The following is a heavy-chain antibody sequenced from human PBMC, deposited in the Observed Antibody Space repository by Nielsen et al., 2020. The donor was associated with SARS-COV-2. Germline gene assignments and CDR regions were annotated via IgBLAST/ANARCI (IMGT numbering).Heavy chain of an antibody. D-gene: IGHD4-17*01. CDR3: ARARGAYGDYYYYYYTDV. V-gene: IGHV6-1*01. CDR2: TYYRSKWYN. Sequence: QTLSLTLAISGDSVSRSSAAWNWIRQSPSRGLDWLGRTYYRSKWYNDYAVSVKSRITINPDTSNNQFSLHLNSVTPEDTAVYYCARARGAYGDYYYYYYTDVWGKGTTVTVSS. J-gene: IGHJ6*03. CDR1: GDSVSRSSAA.